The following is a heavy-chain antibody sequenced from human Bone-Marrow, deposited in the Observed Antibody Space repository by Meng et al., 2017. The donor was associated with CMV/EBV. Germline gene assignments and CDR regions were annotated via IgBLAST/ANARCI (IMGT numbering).Heavy chain of an antibody. V-gene: IGHV4-38-2*02. CDR3: ARATPHYYDSGRGAFDI. CDR2: IYHSGST. Sequence: GSLRLSCTVSGYSISSGYYWGWIRQPPGKGLEWIGSIYHSGSTYYNPSLKSRVTISVDTSKNQFSLKLSSVTAADTAVYYCARATPHYYDSGRGAFDIWGQGTMVTVSS. CDR1: GYSISSGYY. D-gene: IGHD3-22*01. J-gene: IGHJ3*02.